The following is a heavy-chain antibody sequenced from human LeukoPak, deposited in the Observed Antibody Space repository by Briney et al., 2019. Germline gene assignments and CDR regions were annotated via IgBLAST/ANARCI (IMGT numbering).Heavy chain of an antibody. CDR2: INTDTRGT. CDR3: ARAGAYHFDN. V-gene: IGHV3-74*01. CDR1: GFTFTDYW. J-gene: IGHJ4*02. Sequence: PGGSLRLSCAASGFTFTDYWMHWVRQVPGKGLVWVSIINTDTRGTYYEDSVKGRFTISRDNAKSTLYLQMDSLRAEDTAVYYCARAGAYHFDNWGQGTLVTVSS. D-gene: IGHD3-16*01.